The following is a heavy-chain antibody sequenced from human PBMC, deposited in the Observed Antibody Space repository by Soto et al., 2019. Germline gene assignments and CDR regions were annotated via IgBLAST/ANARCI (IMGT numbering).Heavy chain of an antibody. V-gene: IGHV3-33*01. CDR2: IWYDGSNK. CDR3: ARNQRIAAWVPAY. J-gene: IGHJ4*02. D-gene: IGHD6-6*01. Sequence: QVQLVESGGGVVQPGRSLRLSCAASGFTFSSYGMHWVRQAPGKGLEWVAVIWYDGSNKYYADSVKGRFTFSRDNSKNTLYLQMNSLRAEDTAVYYCARNQRIAAWVPAYWGQGTLVTVSS. CDR1: GFTFSSYG.